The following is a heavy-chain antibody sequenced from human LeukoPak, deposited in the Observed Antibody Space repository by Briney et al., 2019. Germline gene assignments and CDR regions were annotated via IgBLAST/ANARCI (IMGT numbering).Heavy chain of an antibody. CDR2: IYPGDSDT. CDR3: ARAYYYDSSGYPSAEYFHF. D-gene: IGHD3-22*01. Sequence: GESLKISCKGSGYSFTSYWIGWVRQMPGKGLEWMGIIYPGDSDTRYSPSFQGQVTISADKPISTAYLQWSSLKASDTAMYFCARAYYYDSSGYPSAEYFHFWGQGTLVTVSS. V-gene: IGHV5-51*04. J-gene: IGHJ1*01. CDR1: GYSFTSYW.